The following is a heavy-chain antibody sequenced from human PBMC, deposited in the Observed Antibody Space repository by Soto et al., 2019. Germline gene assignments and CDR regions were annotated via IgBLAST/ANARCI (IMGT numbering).Heavy chain of an antibody. CDR2: ISSSSSYI. V-gene: IGHV3-21*01. CDR3: ERGHVYGHRNKGACHYLDV. J-gene: IGHJ6*02. D-gene: IGHD2-2*01. CDR1: GFTFSSYS. Sequence: GGSLRLSCAASGFTFSSYSMNWVRQAPGKGLEWVSSISSSSSYIYYADSVKGRFTISRDNAKNSLYLQMNSLSGEDSAVYYCERGHVYGHRNKGACHYLDVWGQGTTVTVSS.